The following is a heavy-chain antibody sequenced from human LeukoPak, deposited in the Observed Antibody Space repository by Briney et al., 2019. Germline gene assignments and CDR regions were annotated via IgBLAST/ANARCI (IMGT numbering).Heavy chain of an antibody. V-gene: IGHV3-30-3*01. D-gene: IGHD3-16*02. CDR1: GFTFSSYA. Sequence: GRSLRLSCAASGFTFSSYAMPWVRQAPGKGLEWVAVISYDGSNKYYADSVKGRFTISRDNSKNTLYLQMNSLRAEDTAVYYCARDRLRGLRLGELSLYLGFDYWGQGTLVTVSS. CDR3: ARDRLRGLRLGELSLYLGFDY. CDR2: ISYDGSNK. J-gene: IGHJ4*02.